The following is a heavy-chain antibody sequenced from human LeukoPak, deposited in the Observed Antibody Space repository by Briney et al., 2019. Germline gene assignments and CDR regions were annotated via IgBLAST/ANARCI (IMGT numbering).Heavy chain of an antibody. CDR2: IYTSGST. Sequence: KTSETLSLTCTVSGGSISSYYWSWIRQPAGKGLEWIGRIYTSGSTNYNPSLKSRVTMSVDTSKNQFSLKLSSVTAADAAVYYCARLTKLHSSGYYFDYWGQGTLVTVSS. J-gene: IGHJ4*02. D-gene: IGHD3-22*01. CDR1: GGSISSYY. CDR3: ARLTKLHSSGYYFDY. V-gene: IGHV4-4*07.